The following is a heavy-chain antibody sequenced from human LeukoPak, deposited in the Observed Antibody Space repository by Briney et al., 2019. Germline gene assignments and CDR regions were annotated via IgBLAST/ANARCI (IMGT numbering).Heavy chain of an antibody. Sequence: SETLSLTCTVSGASISTHHWSWIRQPPGEGLEWIGDLFNSGGTKYNASLQSRVTISIDASKKQVSLKVTSVTAADTAVYYCARRLPASGMRDVWGQGTTVAVTS. CDR3: ARRLPASGMRDV. J-gene: IGHJ6*02. D-gene: IGHD3-10*01. CDR1: GASISTHH. CDR2: LFNSGGT. V-gene: IGHV4-59*08.